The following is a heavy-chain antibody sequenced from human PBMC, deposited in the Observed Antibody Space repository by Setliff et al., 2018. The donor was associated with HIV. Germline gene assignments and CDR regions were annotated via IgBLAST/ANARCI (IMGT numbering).Heavy chain of an antibody. J-gene: IGHJ6*03. CDR1: RSTFNSHT. V-gene: IGHV1-69*02. D-gene: IGHD3-3*01. CDR2: IIPILGVA. Sequence: SVKVSCKASRSTFNSHTINWVRQAPGQGLDWMGRIIPILGVANYAQRFQGKVTITADKSTSTAYMELTSLRFDDTAMYYCVRGVQSPPHYSYYYMDVWGEGTTVTV. CDR3: VRGVQSPPHYSYYYMDV.